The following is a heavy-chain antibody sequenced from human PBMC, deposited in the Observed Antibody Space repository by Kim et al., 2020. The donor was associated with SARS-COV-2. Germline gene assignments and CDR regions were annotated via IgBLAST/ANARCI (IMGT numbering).Heavy chain of an antibody. CDR3: ARGGALDIVVVPVIYLAFDI. CDR1: GGTFSTYA. V-gene: IGHV1-69*13. D-gene: IGHD2-2*03. J-gene: IGHJ3*02. Sequence: SVKVSCKASGGTFSTYAISWVRQAPGQGLEWMGGIIPIFGTANYAQKFQGRVTITADESTSTAYMELSSLRSEDTAVYYCARGGALDIVVVPVIYLAFDIWGQGTMVTVSS. CDR2: IIPIFGTA.